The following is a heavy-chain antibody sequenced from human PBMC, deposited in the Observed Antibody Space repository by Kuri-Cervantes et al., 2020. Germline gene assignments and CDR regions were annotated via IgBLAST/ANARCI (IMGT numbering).Heavy chain of an antibody. CDR3: ARKRGYSGPFGYYYGMDV. Sequence: GGSLRLSCAASGFTFSSYWMSWVRQAPGKGLEWVANIKQDGSEKYYVDSVKGRFTISRDNAKNSLYLQMNSLRAEDTAVYYCARKRGYSGPFGYYYGMDVWGQGTTVTVSS. CDR2: IKQDGSEK. CDR1: GFTFSSYW. D-gene: IGHD5-18*01. V-gene: IGHV3-7*01. J-gene: IGHJ6*02.